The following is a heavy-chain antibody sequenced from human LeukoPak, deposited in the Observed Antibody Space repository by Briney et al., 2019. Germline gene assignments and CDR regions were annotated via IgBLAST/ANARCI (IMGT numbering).Heavy chain of an antibody. V-gene: IGHV3-30-3*01. J-gene: IGHJ3*02. D-gene: IGHD3-22*01. CDR2: ISYDGSNK. CDR3: ARWSVRVSIGQHHYDSSGSNAFDI. Sequence: GRSLRLSCAASGFTFSSYAMHWVRQAPGKGLEWVAVISYDGSNKYYADSVKGRFTISRDNSKNTLYLQMNSLRAEDTAVYYCARWSVRVSIGQHHYDSSGSNAFDIWGQGTMVTVSS. CDR1: GFTFSSYA.